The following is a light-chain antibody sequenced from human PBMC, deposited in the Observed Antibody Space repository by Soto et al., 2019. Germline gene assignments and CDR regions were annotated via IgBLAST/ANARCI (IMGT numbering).Light chain of an antibody. J-gene: IGKJ1*01. CDR3: LQYQSYGT. CDR2: QAS. Sequence: DIQMTQSPSTLSASVGDRVSITCRASQSISRQLAWYQQKPGKAPNLLIYQASNLETGVPSRFTGSGSGTEFTLPISSLQPDDVATYYCLQYQSYGTFGQGTKVAVK. CDR1: QSISRQ. V-gene: IGKV1-5*03.